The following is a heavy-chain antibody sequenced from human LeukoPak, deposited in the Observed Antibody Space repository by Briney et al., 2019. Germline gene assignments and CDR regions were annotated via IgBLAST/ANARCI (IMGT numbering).Heavy chain of an antibody. Sequence: SVKVSCKASGGTFNSYAISWVRQAPGQGFEWMGGFIPIFGTANYAQKFQGRVMINADESTSTAYMDLNSLRSEDTAVYYCARSPPGLIYMDVWGKGTTVSVSS. V-gene: IGHV1-69*13. D-gene: IGHD2-8*01. J-gene: IGHJ6*03. CDR2: FIPIFGTA. CDR1: GGTFNSYA. CDR3: ARSPPGLIYMDV.